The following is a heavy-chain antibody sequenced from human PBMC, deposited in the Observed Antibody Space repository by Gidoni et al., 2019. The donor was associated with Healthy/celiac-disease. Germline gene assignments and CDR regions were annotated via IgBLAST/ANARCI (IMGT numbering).Heavy chain of an antibody. J-gene: IGHJ5*02. CDR2: IRSKANSYAT. CDR1: GFTFSGSA. V-gene: IGHV3-73*01. D-gene: IGHD3-3*01. Sequence: EVQLVESGGGLVQPGGSLKLSCAASGFTFSGSAMHWVGQASGKGLEWVGRIRSKANSYATAYAASVKGRFTISRNDSKNTAYLQMNSLKTEDTAVYYCTSEDYDFWSGYYGDYNWFDPWGQGTLVTVSS. CDR3: TSEDYDFWSGYYGDYNWFDP.